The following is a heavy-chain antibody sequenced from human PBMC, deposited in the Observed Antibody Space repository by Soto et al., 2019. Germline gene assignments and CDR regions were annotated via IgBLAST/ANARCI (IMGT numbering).Heavy chain of an antibody. Sequence: SQTLSLTCALSGDSVSNNSTAWNWFRQSPSRGLEWLGRTYYRSKWYNDYAVSVKSRITINPDTSKNQFSLQLNSVTPEDTAVYYCARGDYYTFDPWGQGTLVTVSS. CDR3: ARGDYYTFDP. CDR2: TYYRSKWYN. D-gene: IGHD1-26*01. J-gene: IGHJ5*02. CDR1: GDSVSNNSTA. V-gene: IGHV6-1*01.